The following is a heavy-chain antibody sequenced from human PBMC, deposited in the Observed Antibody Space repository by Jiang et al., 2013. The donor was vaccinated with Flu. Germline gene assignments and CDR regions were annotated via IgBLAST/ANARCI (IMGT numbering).Heavy chain of an antibody. CDR3: AREEQQLVPLGFDP. V-gene: IGHV4-39*02. Sequence: GPGLVKPSETLSLTCTVSGGSISSSSYYWGWIRQPPGKGLEWIGSIYYSGSTYYNPSLKSRVTISVDTSKNQFSLKLSSVTAADTAVYYCAREEQQLVPLGFDPWGQGTLVTVSS. CDR1: GGSISSSSYY. J-gene: IGHJ5*02. CDR2: IYYSGST. D-gene: IGHD6-13*01.